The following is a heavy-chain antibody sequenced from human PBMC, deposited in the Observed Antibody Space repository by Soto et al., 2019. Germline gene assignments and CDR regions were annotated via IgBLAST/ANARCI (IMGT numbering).Heavy chain of an antibody. Sequence: GGSLRLSCAASGFTFSRYSMNWVRRAPGKGLEWVSSISSTTNYIYYADSMKGRFTVSRDNAKNSVYLDMNSLSAEDTAVYSCARESEDLTSNFDYWGQGTLVTVSS. J-gene: IGHJ4*02. CDR1: GFTFSRYS. V-gene: IGHV3-21*01. CDR2: ISSTTNYI. CDR3: ARESEDLTSNFDY.